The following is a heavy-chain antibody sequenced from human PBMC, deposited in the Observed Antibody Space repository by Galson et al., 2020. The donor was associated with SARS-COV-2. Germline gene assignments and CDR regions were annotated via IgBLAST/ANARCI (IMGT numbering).Heavy chain of an antibody. CDR3: ARKGYSSSCYGRHDWFDL. V-gene: IGHV4-34*01. CDR1: GSSFSGYY. J-gene: IGHJ5*02. D-gene: IGHD6-13*01. Sequence: GSLRLSCAAYGSSFSGYYWTWTRQPPGKGLEWSREINHIGSTNYNPSPKSPVTISADTSKNQFSLKKSSVTAADTAVYYCARKGYSSSCYGRHDWFDLWGQGTLVTVSS. CDR2: INHIGST.